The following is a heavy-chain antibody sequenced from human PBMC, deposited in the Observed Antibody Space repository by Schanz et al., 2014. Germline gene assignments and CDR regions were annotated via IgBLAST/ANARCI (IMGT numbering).Heavy chain of an antibody. CDR1: TSLFSRSV. CDR2: MWNDGIKT. Sequence: DLVESGGGVVQPGRSLTLSCAVSTSLFSRSVIHWVRQAPGKGLEWVAVMWNDGIKTHYADSVKGRFTISRDNSKNTLYLQMNSLRVEDTAVYYCARQPGRITVSGVVSNWFDPWGQGTLVTVSS. J-gene: IGHJ5*02. V-gene: IGHV3-30*04. CDR3: ARQPGRITVSGVVSNWFDP. D-gene: IGHD3-3*01.